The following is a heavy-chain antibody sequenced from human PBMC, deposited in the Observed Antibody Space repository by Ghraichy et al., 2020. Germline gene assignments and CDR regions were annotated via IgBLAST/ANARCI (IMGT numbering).Heavy chain of an antibody. Sequence: SETLSLTCTVSGGSISSSTYYWGWIRQPPGKGREWIGSIHYSGSTYYNPSLKSRVTISVDTSKNQFSLKLSSVTAADTAVYYCTREETVNYYYYGMDVWGQGTTVTVSS. CDR3: TREETVNYYYYGMDV. V-gene: IGHV4-39*02. D-gene: IGHD4-17*01. CDR1: GGSISSSTYY. CDR2: IHYSGST. J-gene: IGHJ6*02.